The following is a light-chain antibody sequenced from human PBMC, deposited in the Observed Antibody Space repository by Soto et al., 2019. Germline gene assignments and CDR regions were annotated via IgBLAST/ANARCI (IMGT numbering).Light chain of an antibody. CDR1: NSDIGAYNY. J-gene: IGLJ1*01. Sequence: QSFLTQPASVSGSPGQSITISCAGSNSDIGAYNYVSWYQQHPGKAPKLIIHGVTNRPSGVSHRFSGSKSDYTASLTISGLQAEDEGDYYCSSYTTAYFYVFGTGTKVTVL. CDR2: GVT. V-gene: IGLV2-14*01. CDR3: SSYTTAYFYV.